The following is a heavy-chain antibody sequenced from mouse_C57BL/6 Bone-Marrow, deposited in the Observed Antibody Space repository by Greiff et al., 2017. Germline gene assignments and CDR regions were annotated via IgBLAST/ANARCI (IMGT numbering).Heavy chain of an antibody. Sequence: VQLKESGAELVRPGASVKLSCTASGFNIKDDYMHWVKQRPEQGLEWIGWIDPENGDTEYASKFQGKATITADTSSTTAYLQLSSLTSEDTAVYYCTTSLNWDVDYWGQGTTLTVSS. J-gene: IGHJ2*01. CDR2: IDPENGDT. CDR3: TTSLNWDVDY. V-gene: IGHV14-4*01. D-gene: IGHD4-1*01. CDR1: GFNIKDDY.